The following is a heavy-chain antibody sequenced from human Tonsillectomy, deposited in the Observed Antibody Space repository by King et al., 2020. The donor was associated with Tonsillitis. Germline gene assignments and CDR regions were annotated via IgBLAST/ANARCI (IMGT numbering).Heavy chain of an antibody. Sequence: QLVQSGAEVKKPGASVKISCKASGYTFTNYAIHWVRQAPGQRLEWMGWINAGNGDTKYSQKLQGRVTITRDTSASTAYMELIRLKSEDTTIYYCARVSRCASWGVDVWGQGTTVTVSS. CDR1: GYTFTNYA. CDR3: ARVSRCASWGVDV. J-gene: IGHJ6*02. V-gene: IGHV1-3*01. CDR2: INAGNGDT. D-gene: IGHD3-16*01.